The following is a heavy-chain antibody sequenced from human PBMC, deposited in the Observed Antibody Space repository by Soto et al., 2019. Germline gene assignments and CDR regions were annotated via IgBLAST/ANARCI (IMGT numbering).Heavy chain of an antibody. CDR3: ASYSGYEVGMDV. CDR1: GGSISSGDYY. Sequence: SETLSLTCPVSGGSISSGDYYWSWIRQPPGKGLEWIGYIYYSGSTYYNPSLKSRVTISVDTSKNQCSLKLSSVTAADTAVYYCASYSGYEVGMDVWGQGTTVTVSS. V-gene: IGHV4-30-4*01. J-gene: IGHJ6*02. D-gene: IGHD5-12*01. CDR2: IYYSGST.